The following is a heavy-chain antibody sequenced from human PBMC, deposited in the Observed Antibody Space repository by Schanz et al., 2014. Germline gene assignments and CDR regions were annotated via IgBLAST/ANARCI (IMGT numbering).Heavy chain of an antibody. CDR3: ARSPFTSRYYYYGMDV. CDR2: MYYSGNT. CDR1: GGSISSYY. V-gene: IGHV4-59*08. J-gene: IGHJ6*02. D-gene: IGHD3-3*01. Sequence: QVQLQESGPGLVKPSETLSLTCTVSGGSISSYYWNWIRQPSGKGLEWIGFMYYSGNTNYNPSLKSRVTISGATPKKHSPLKLTSVTAADTAVYYCARSPFTSRYYYYGMDVWGQGTSVIVSS.